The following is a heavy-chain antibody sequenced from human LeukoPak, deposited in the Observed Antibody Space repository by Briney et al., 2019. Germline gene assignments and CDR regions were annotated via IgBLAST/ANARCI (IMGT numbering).Heavy chain of an antibody. Sequence: PGGSLRLSCAASGFTFSSYSMNWVRQAPGKGLEWVSYISSSSSTIYYADSVKGRFTISRDNAKNSLYLQMNSLRAEDTAVYYCAKDLPPWSSSWYYFDYWGQGTLVTVSS. V-gene: IGHV3-48*04. CDR2: ISSSSSTI. D-gene: IGHD6-13*01. CDR1: GFTFSSYS. J-gene: IGHJ4*02. CDR3: AKDLPPWSSSWYYFDY.